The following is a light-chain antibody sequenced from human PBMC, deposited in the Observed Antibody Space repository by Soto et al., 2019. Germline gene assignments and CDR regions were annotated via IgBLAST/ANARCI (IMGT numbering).Light chain of an antibody. CDR2: AAS. Sequence: AIRMTQSPSSLSASTGDRVTITCRASQGISSYLAWYQQKPGKAPKLLIYAASTLQSGVPSRFSGSGSGTDFTLTISCLQSEDFATYYCQQYYSYPQTFGQGTKV. CDR1: QGISSY. V-gene: IGKV1-8*01. J-gene: IGKJ1*01. CDR3: QQYYSYPQT.